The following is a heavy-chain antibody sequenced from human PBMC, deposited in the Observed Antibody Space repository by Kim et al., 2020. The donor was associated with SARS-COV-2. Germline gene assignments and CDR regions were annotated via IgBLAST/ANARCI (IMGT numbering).Heavy chain of an antibody. D-gene: IGHD3-10*01. J-gene: IGHJ3*02. CDR1: GFTFSSYS. CDR3: ARDPRETPPKILLWFGDLPEMGSNDAFDI. Sequence: GGSLRLSCAASGFTFSSYSMNWVRQAPGKGLEWVSYISSSSSTIYYADSVKGRFTISRDNAKNSLYLQMNSLRDEDTAVYYCARDPRETPPKILLWFGDLPEMGSNDAFDIWGQGTMVTVSS. CDR2: ISSSSSTI. V-gene: IGHV3-48*02.